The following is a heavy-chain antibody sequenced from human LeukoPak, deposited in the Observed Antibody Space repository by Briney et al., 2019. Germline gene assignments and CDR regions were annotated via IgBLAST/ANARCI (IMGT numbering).Heavy chain of an antibody. Sequence: SETLSLTCTVSGGSISSYYWSWIRQPPGKGLEWIGEINHSGSTNYNPSLKSRVTISVDTSKNQFSLKLSSVTAADTAVYYCARREFVGATLSWGQGTLVTVSS. D-gene: IGHD1-26*01. J-gene: IGHJ4*02. CDR1: GGSISSYY. CDR2: INHSGST. CDR3: ARREFVGATLS. V-gene: IGHV4-34*01.